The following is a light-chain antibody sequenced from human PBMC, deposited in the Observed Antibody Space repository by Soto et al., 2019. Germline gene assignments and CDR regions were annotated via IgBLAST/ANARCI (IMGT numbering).Light chain of an antibody. Sequence: DIKMTQSPSTLSASVGDRVTITCRASQSISSRLAWYQQKPGKVPKLLIYKASSLESGVTSRFSGSGSGTEFTLNISSLQPDDFATYYCQQYDSYSWTFGQGTKVES. J-gene: IGKJ1*01. CDR2: KAS. CDR3: QQYDSYSWT. CDR1: QSISSR. V-gene: IGKV1-5*03.